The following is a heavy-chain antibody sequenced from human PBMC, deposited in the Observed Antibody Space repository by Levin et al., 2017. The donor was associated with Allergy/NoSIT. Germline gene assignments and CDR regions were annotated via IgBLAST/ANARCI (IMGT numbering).Heavy chain of an antibody. CDR3: ARGYCTGGVCSPLSPGY. J-gene: IGHJ4*02. CDR1: GFTVSSNY. CDR2: IYSGGST. D-gene: IGHD2-8*02. V-gene: IGHV3-53*01. Sequence: AASVKVSCAASGFTVSSNYMSWVRQAPGKGLEWVSVIYSGGSTYYADSVKGRFTISRDNSKNTLYLQMNSLRAEDTAVYYCARGYCTGGVCSPLSPGYWGQGTLVTVSS.